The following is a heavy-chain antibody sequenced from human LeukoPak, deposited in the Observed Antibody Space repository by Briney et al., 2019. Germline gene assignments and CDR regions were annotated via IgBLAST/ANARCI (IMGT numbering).Heavy chain of an antibody. CDR3: ARDMHMTTMTTYFDY. CDR2: TYYRSKWYN. D-gene: IGHD4-17*01. V-gene: IGHV6-1*01. CDR1: GDSVSSNSVA. Sequence: SQTPSLTCAISGDSVSSNSVAWNWIRQSPSRGLEWLGRTYYRSKWYNDYAVSVKSRITINPDTSKNQFSLQLNSVTPEDTAVYYCARDMHMTTMTTYFDYWGQGTLVTVSS. J-gene: IGHJ4*02.